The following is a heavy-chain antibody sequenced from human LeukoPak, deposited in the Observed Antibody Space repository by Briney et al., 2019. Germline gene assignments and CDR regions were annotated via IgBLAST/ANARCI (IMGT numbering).Heavy chain of an antibody. J-gene: IGHJ5*02. Sequence: SETLSLTCTVSGYSISSGYYWGWIRQPPGKGLEWIGSIYHSGSTYYNPSLKSRVTISVDTSKNQFSLKLSSVTAADTAVYYCARDHLANLASRLFAPWGQGSLVTVSS. D-gene: IGHD3-3*01. CDR3: ARDHLANLASRLFAP. CDR1: GYSISSGYY. V-gene: IGHV4-38-2*02. CDR2: IYHSGST.